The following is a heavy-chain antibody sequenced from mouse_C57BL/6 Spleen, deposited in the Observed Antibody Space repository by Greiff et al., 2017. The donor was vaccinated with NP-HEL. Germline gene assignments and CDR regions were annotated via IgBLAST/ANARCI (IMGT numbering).Heavy chain of an antibody. D-gene: IGHD1-1*01. J-gene: IGHJ2*01. V-gene: IGHV7-3*01. Sequence: DVMLVESGGGLVQPGGPLSLSCAASGFTFTDYYMSWVRQPPGKALEWLGFIRNKANGYTTEYSASVKGRFTISRDNSQSILYLQMNALRAEDSATYYCARSTVVAYYFDYWGQGTTLTVSS. CDR2: IRNKANGYTT. CDR3: ARSTVVAYYFDY. CDR1: GFTFTDYY.